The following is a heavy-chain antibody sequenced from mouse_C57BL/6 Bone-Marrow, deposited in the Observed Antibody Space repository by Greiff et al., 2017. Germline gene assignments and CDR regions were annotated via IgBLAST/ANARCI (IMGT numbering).Heavy chain of an antibody. CDR3: ARWLLGAMYY. CDR2: ISDGGSYT. V-gene: IGHV5-4*01. J-gene: IGHJ4*01. D-gene: IGHD2-3*01. Sequence: EVQLQESGGGLVKPGGSLKLSCAASGFTFSSYAMSWVRQTPEKRLEWVATISDGGSYTYYPDNVKGRFTISRDNAKNNLYLQMSHLKSEDTAMYYCARWLLGAMYYWGQGTSVTVSS. CDR1: GFTFSSYA.